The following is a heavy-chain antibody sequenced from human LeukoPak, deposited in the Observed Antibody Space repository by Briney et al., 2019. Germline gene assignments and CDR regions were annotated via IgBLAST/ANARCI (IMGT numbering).Heavy chain of an antibody. CDR3: AKGPIKLDP. Sequence: PGGSLRLSCAASGFAFSSLDMGWVRQAPGKGLEWVSAISDSGDRTYYADSVKGRFTLSRDNSKNTLYLQMNSLRAEDTAVYYCAKGPIKLDPWGQGTLVTVSS. J-gene: IGHJ5*02. V-gene: IGHV3-23*01. CDR1: GFAFSSLD. CDR2: ISDSGDRT.